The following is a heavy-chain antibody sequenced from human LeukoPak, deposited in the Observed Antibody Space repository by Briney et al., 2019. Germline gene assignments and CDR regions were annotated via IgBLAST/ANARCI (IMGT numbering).Heavy chain of an antibody. CDR3: ARAWFRPGGDYGVGDY. CDR1: GYTFTNYY. CDR2: INPSSGST. Sequence: ASVKVSCKASGYTFTNYYMHWVRQAPGQGLEWMGIINPSSGSTSYAQKFQGRVTITRDRSNSKVHMELSSLRFEDAAVCFCARAWFRPGGDYGVGDYWGQGTLVTVSS. V-gene: IGHV1-46*01. J-gene: IGHJ4*02. D-gene: IGHD4-17*01.